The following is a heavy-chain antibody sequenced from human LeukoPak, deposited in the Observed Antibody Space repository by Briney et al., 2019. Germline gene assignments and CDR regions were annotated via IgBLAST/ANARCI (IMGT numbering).Heavy chain of an antibody. CDR1: GYTFTSYA. V-gene: IGHV7-4-1*02. CDR2: INTNTGNL. Sequence: VASVKVSCKASGYTFTSYAMNWVRQAPGQGLEWMGWINTNTGNLTYAQGFTGRFVFSLDTSVSTAYLQISSLKAEDTAVYYCATAATSYYYYYYMDVWGKGTTVTVSS. J-gene: IGHJ6*03. CDR3: ATAATSYYYYYYMDV. D-gene: IGHD2-15*01.